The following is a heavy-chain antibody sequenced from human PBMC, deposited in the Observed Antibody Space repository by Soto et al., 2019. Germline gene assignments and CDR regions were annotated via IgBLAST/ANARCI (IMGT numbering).Heavy chain of an antibody. V-gene: IGHV1-69*01. CDR2: IIPIFGTA. CDR1: GGTFSSYA. Sequence: QVQLVQSGAEVKKPGSSVKVSCKASGGTFSSYAISWVRQAPGQGLEWMGGIIPIFGTANYAQKFQGRVTITADESTSTAYMELSSLRSEDTAVYYWARVGNLGGCSGGSCYVGWFDPWGQGTLVTVSS. D-gene: IGHD2-15*01. CDR3: ARVGNLGGCSGGSCYVGWFDP. J-gene: IGHJ5*02.